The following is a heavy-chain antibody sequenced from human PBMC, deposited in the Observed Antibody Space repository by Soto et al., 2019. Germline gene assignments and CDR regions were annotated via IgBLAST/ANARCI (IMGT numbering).Heavy chain of an antibody. D-gene: IGHD1-26*01. J-gene: IGHJ6*02. CDR1: GFTFSSYS. V-gene: IGHV3-21*01. CDR2: ISSSSSYI. Sequence: PGGSLRLSCAASGFTFSSYSMNWVRQAPGKGLEWVSSISSSSSYIYYADSVKGRFTISRDNAKNSLYLQMNSLRDEDTAVYYCAGVGNNYYYYGMDVWGQGTTVTVSS. CDR3: AGVGNNYYYYGMDV.